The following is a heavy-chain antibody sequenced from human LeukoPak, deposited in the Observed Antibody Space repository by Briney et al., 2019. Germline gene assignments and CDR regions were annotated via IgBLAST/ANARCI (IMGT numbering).Heavy chain of an antibody. V-gene: IGHV4-39*01. CDR3: ARVYSKKFDY. Sequence: SETLSLTCTVSGGSISSSSYYWGWIRQPPGKGLEWIGSIYYSGSTYYNPSLKSRVTISVDTSKNQFSLKLSSVTAADTAVYYCARVYSKKFDYWGQGTLVTVSS. CDR2: IYYSGST. CDR1: GGSISSSSYY. D-gene: IGHD6-13*01. J-gene: IGHJ4*02.